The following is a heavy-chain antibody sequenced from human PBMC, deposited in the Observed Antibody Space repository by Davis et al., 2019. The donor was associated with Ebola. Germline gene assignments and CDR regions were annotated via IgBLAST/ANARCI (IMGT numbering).Heavy chain of an antibody. Sequence: PGGSLRLSCAASGFTFSSYGIHWVRQAPGKGLEWVAVISYDGSNKYYADSVKGRFTISRDNSKNTLYLQMNSLRAEDTAVYYCAKDLSSSGYYIGGYYYGMDVWGQGTTVTVSS. CDR2: ISYDGSNK. J-gene: IGHJ6*02. D-gene: IGHD3-22*01. CDR1: GFTFSSYG. V-gene: IGHV3-30*18. CDR3: AKDLSSSGYYIGGYYYGMDV.